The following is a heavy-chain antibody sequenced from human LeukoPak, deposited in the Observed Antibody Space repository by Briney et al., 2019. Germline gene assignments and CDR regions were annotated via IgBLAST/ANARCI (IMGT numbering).Heavy chain of an antibody. CDR2: IIPIFGSS. J-gene: IGHJ4*02. CDR1: VGTLSSYA. D-gene: IGHD3-16*01. Sequence: AAVNVSCKACVGTLSSYAISWLRQAPAQGLEWMGGIIPIFGSSNYAQKFQGRVTITADESTSTAYMEVSSQRSEDTAVYYCARSPSMITFGGVPNLFDYWGQGTLVTVSS. CDR3: ARSPSMITFGGVPNLFDY. V-gene: IGHV1-69*13.